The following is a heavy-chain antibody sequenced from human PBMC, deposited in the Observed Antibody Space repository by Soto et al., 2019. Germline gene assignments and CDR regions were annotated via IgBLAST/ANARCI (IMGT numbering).Heavy chain of an antibody. Sequence: SETLSLTCTVSGGSISSYYWSWIRQPPGKGLEWIGYIYYSGSTNYNPSLKSRVTISVDTSKNQFSLKLSSVTAAETAVYYCARDQGTSSSWGLNYYYGMDVWGQGTTVTVSS. CDR1: GGSISSYY. CDR3: ARDQGTSSSWGLNYYYGMDV. CDR2: IYYSGST. J-gene: IGHJ6*02. D-gene: IGHD6-13*01. V-gene: IGHV4-59*01.